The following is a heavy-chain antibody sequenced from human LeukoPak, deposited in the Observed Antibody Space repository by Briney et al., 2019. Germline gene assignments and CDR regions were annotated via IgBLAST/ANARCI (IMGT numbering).Heavy chain of an antibody. CDR1: GGSISSYY. V-gene: IGHV4-4*07. J-gene: IGHJ4*02. CDR3: ARSTDYYDSSGYYEGY. D-gene: IGHD3-22*01. CDR2: IYTSGST. Sequence: SETLSLTCTVSGGSISSYYWSWIRQPAGKGLEWIGRIYTSGSTNYNPSLKSRVTMSVDTSKNQFSLKLSSVTAADTAVYYCARSTDYYDSSGYYEGYWGQGTLVTVSS.